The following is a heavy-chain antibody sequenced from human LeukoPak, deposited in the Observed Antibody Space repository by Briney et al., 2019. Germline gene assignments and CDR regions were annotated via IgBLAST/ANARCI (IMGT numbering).Heavy chain of an antibody. V-gene: IGHV3-23*01. Sequence: GGSLRLSCAASGFTFSSYAMSWVRQAPGKGLERVSGVSGSGGDTYYADSVKGRFTISRDNSKNTLYLQMNSLRAEDTAVYYCAKVRRAVADFFDYWGQGTLVTVSS. J-gene: IGHJ4*02. CDR2: VSGSGGDT. CDR1: GFTFSSYA. D-gene: IGHD6-19*01. CDR3: AKVRRAVADFFDY.